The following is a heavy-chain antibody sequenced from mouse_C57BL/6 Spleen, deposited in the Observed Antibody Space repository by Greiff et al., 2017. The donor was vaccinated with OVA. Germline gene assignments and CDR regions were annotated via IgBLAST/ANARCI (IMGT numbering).Heavy chain of an antibody. CDR1: GYTFTDYE. J-gene: IGHJ2*01. D-gene: IGHD1-1*01. Sequence: VKLMESGAELVRPGASVTLSCKASGYTFTDYEMHWVKQTPVHGLEWIGAIDPETGGTAYNQKFKGKAILTADKSSSTAYMELRSLTSEDSAVYYCTRGPLITTVAYFDYWGQGTTLTVSS. CDR2: IDPETGGT. CDR3: TRGPLITTVAYFDY. V-gene: IGHV1-15*01.